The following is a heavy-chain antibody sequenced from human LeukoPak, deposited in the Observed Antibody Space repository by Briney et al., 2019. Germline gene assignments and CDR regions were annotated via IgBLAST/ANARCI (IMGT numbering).Heavy chain of an antibody. D-gene: IGHD5-18*01. J-gene: IGHJ4*02. V-gene: IGHV1-46*01. Sequence: ASVKVSCKASGYTPTTYYMQWVRQAPGQGLEWMGIIDPSGGGTSSAQKFQGRLTVTRDTSTSTVYMELTSLRSEDTAVYYCGRSDTAMVYIDYWGQGTLVTVSS. CDR1: GYTPTTYY. CDR2: IDPSGGGT. CDR3: GRSDTAMVYIDY.